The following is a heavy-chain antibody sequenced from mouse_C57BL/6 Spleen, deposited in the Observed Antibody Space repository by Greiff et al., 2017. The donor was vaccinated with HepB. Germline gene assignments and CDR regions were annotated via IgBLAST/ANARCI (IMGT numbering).Heavy chain of an antibody. V-gene: IGHV1-54*01. CDR3: ARSPRDYAMDY. Sequence: VKLQQSGAELVRPGTSVKVSCKASGYAFTNYLIEWVKQRPGQGLEWIGVINPGSGGTNYNEKFKGKATLTADKSSSTAYMQLSSLTSEDSAVYFCARSPRDYAMDYWGQGTSVTVSS. CDR2: INPGSGGT. J-gene: IGHJ4*01. CDR1: GYAFTNYL.